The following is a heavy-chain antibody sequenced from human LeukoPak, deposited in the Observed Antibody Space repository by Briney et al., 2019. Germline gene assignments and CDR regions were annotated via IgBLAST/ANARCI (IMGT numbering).Heavy chain of an antibody. J-gene: IGHJ4*02. CDR1: GFIFSNYG. V-gene: IGHV3-48*01. CDR2: ISSGSSTI. CDR3: ARSSSGYRYFDY. D-gene: IGHD3-22*01. Sequence: GGSLRLSCAASGFIFSNYGMNWVRQAPGKGLEWVSDISSGSSTIFYADSVKGRFTISRDNSKNTLYLQMNSLRAEDTAVYYCARSSSGYRYFDYWGQGTLVTVSS.